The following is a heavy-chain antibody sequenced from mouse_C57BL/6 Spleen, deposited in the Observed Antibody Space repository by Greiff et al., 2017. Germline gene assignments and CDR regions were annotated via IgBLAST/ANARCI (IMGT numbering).Heavy chain of an antibody. CDR1: GYAFRSYW. Sequence: LEESGAELVKPGASVKISCKASGYAFRSYWMNWVKQRPGKGLEWIGQIDPGDGDTNYNGKFKGKATLTADKSSSTAYMQLSSLTSEDSAVYFCARNGYGNYAMDYWGQGTSVTVSS. V-gene: IGHV1-80*01. D-gene: IGHD2-1*01. J-gene: IGHJ4*01. CDR3: ARNGYGNYAMDY. CDR2: IDPGDGDT.